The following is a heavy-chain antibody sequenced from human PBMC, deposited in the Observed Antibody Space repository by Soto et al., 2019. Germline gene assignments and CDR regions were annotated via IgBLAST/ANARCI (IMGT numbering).Heavy chain of an antibody. D-gene: IGHD4-17*01. CDR1: GFTFSSYA. V-gene: IGHV3-23*01. CDR3: ATGTTVTPYYYYGMDV. J-gene: IGHJ6*02. CDR2: ISGSGGST. Sequence: GGSLRLSCAASGFTFSSYAMSWVRQAPGKGLEWVSAISGSGGSTYYADSVKGRFTIPRDNSKNTLYLQMNSLRAEDTAVYYCATGTTVTPYYYYGMDVWGQGTTVTVSS.